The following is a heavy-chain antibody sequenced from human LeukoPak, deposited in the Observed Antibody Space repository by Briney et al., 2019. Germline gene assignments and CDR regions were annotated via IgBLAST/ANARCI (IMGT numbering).Heavy chain of an antibody. Sequence: PSETLSLTCTVSGGSISSYFWSWIRQPPGKGLEWIGHIHYSGSTNYNPSLKSRVTISVDTSKNQFSLKLSSVTAADTAVYYCARLGKSRGELSLRNYYFDYWGQGTLVTVSS. J-gene: IGHJ4*02. CDR1: GGSISSYF. CDR3: ARLGKSRGELSLRNYYFDY. CDR2: IHYSGST. V-gene: IGHV4-59*01. D-gene: IGHD3-16*02.